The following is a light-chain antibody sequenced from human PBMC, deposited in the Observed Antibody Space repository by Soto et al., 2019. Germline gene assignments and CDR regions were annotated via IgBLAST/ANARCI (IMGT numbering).Light chain of an antibody. J-gene: IGKJ4*01. V-gene: IGKV3-15*01. CDR2: SAS. CDR3: QQYNEWPLT. CDR1: QSVSNN. Sequence: EVVMTQSPATLSVSPGERATLSCSASQSVSNNLAWYQQKPGQAPRLFIYSASTRATGIPARFSGSASGTEFTLTISSLQSEDFAVYYCQQYNEWPLTFGGGTKVETK.